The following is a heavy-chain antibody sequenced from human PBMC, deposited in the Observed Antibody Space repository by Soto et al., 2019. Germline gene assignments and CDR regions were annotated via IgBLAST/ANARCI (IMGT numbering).Heavy chain of an antibody. CDR3: AKGREWVPPPTFDY. V-gene: IGHV3-13*01. CDR1: GFTFSSYD. Sequence: SGGSLRLSCAASGFTFSSYDMHWVRQATGKGLEWVSAIGTAGDTYYPGSVKGRFTISRENAKNSLYLQMNSLRAGDTAVYYCAKGREWVPPPTFDYWGQGTLVTVSS. D-gene: IGHD3-3*01. CDR2: IGTAGDT. J-gene: IGHJ4*02.